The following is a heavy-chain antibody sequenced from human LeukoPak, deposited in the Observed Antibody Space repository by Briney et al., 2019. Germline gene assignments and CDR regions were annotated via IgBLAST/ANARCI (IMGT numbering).Heavy chain of an antibody. D-gene: IGHD6-19*01. V-gene: IGHV3-21*01. CDR1: GFIFSDYY. J-gene: IGHJ5*02. Sequence: PGGSLRLSCAASGFIFSDYYMDWARQAPGKGLEWVSSISSSSSYIYYADSVKGRFTISRDNAKNSLFLQMNSLRAEDTAVYYCARVGYSSGWYGWFDPWGQGTLVTVSS. CDR3: ARVGYSSGWYGWFDP. CDR2: ISSSSSYI.